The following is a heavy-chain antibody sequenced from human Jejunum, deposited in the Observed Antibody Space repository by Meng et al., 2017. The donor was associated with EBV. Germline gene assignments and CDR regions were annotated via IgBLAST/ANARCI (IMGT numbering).Heavy chain of an antibody. CDR3: ARQGPSGRTFDY. V-gene: IGHV4-39*01. Sequence: QLQLQESGPGLVKPSEPLSLTCTVSGGSISSSSYYWGWIRQPPGKGLEWIGTYYNSGSTYYNPSIKSRVTISVDTSKNQFSLKLISVTAADTAAYYCARQGPSGRTFDYWGQGTLVTVSS. CDR2: YYNSGST. D-gene: IGHD1-26*01. CDR1: GGSISSSSYY. J-gene: IGHJ4*02.